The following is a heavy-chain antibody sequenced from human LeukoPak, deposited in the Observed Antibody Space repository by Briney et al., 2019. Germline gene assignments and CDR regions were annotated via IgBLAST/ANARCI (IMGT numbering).Heavy chain of an antibody. CDR1: GGSISSYY. CDR2: IYTSGST. CDR3: ARARGLYSSSSEPNWFDP. Sequence: SETLSLTCTVSGGSISSYYWSWIRQPAGKGLEWIGRIYTSGSTNYNPSLKSRVTMSVDTSKNQFSLKLSSVTAADTAVYYCARARGLYSSSSEPNWFDPWGQGTLVTVSS. D-gene: IGHD6-6*01. J-gene: IGHJ5*02. V-gene: IGHV4-4*07.